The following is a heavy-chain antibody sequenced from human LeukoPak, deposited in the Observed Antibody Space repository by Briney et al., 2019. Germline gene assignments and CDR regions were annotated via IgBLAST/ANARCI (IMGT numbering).Heavy chain of an antibody. CDR1: GFTFSSYE. J-gene: IGHJ4*02. CDR3: ARDGERSNGVPFDY. D-gene: IGHD2-8*01. Sequence: GGSLRLSCAASGFTFSSYEMNWVRQAPGKGLEWVSYISSSSTTIYYADSVKGRFTISRDNAKNSLYLQMNSLRAEDTAVYYCARDGERSNGVPFDYWGQGTLVTVSS. CDR2: ISSSSTTI. V-gene: IGHV3-48*01.